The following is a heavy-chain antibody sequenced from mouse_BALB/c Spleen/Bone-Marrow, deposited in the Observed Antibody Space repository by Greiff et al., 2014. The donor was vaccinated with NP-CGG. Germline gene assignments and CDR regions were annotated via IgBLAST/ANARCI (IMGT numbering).Heavy chain of an antibody. D-gene: IGHD1-1*01. CDR1: GFNFSYSG. V-gene: IGHV5-6*01. CDR3: TICGIYEERSAMDY. Sequence: EVMLVESGGELVYPGGSLKLSCAASGFNFSYSGMYWVTQTPDTRLEWVATINSGGGNTYYPARMKGRFTMSRDNVKNTLSPKMGSLRSEDLAMYYCTICGIYEERSAMDYWGRGTSLTVSS. CDR2: INSGGGNT. J-gene: IGHJ4*01.